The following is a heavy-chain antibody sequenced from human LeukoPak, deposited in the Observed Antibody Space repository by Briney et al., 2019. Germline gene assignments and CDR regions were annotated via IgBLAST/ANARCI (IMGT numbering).Heavy chain of an antibody. CDR2: MNPNSGNT. Sequence: ASVKVSCKASGYTFTSYDINWVRPATGQGLEWMGWMNPNSGNTGYAQKFQGRVTMTRNTSISTAYMELSSLRSEDTAVYYCARGAGRYPFYYYYMDVWGKGTTVTVSS. V-gene: IGHV1-8*01. CDR1: GYTFTSYD. D-gene: IGHD3-16*02. CDR3: ARGAGRYPFYYYYMDV. J-gene: IGHJ6*03.